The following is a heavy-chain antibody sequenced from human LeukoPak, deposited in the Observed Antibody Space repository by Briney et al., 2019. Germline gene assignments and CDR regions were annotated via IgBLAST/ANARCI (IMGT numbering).Heavy chain of an antibody. Sequence: PGGSLRLSCAASGFTFSSYWMTWLRQAPGKGLEWVATIKADGGDQYYVDSLRGRFTISRDNAKNLLYLQMNNLTAEDTAVYYCARDRSRFGYWGQGTLVTVSS. D-gene: IGHD6-6*01. J-gene: IGHJ4*02. V-gene: IGHV3-7*01. CDR3: ARDRSRFGY. CDR2: IKADGGDQ. CDR1: GFTFSSYW.